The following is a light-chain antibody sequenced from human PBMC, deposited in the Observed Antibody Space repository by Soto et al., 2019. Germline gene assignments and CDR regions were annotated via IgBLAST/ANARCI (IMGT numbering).Light chain of an antibody. J-gene: IGKJ2*01. V-gene: IGKV1-39*01. CDR2: AAS. CDR1: QNIRNY. CDR3: QQLHSTSSYT. Sequence: DIQMTQSPSSLSASVGDRVTITCRASQNIRNYLNWYQQRPGKTPNLLVYAASNLRSGVPSRFRGSGSGTDFTLTISSLQPEDFATYYCQQLHSTSSYTFGQGTRVDIK.